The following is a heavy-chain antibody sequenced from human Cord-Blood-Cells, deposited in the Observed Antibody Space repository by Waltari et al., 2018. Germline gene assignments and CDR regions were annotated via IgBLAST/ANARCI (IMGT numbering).Heavy chain of an antibody. CDR2: INPSGGST. Sequence: QVQLLQSGAEVKKPGASVKVSCMASVYTFTSNYLHWVRQAPGQGLEWMGIINPSGGSTSYAQKFQGRVTMTRDTSTSTVYMELSSLRSEDTAVYYCARTGDDAFDIWGQGTMVTVSS. CDR1: VYTFTSNY. CDR3: ARTGDDAFDI. D-gene: IGHD7-27*01. J-gene: IGHJ3*02. V-gene: IGHV1-46*01.